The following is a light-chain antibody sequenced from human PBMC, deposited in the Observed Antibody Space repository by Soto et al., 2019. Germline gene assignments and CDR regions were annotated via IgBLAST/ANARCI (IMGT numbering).Light chain of an antibody. CDR3: CSYAGNSTPL. CDR1: SSDVGSYNL. V-gene: IGLV2-23*01. CDR2: EGN. J-gene: IGLJ2*01. Sequence: QSALTQPASVSGSPGQSITISCTGTSSDVGSYNLVSWYQQHPGKAPKLLIYEGNKRPSGVSNRFSGSESGNTASLKISGLQAEDEADYYCCSYAGNSTPLFGGGTQLTVL.